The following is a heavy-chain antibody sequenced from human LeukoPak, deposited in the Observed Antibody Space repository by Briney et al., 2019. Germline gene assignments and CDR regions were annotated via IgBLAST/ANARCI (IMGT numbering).Heavy chain of an antibody. V-gene: IGHV4-39*01. CDR1: GGSISSSSYY. CDR3: ARLGYYGSGDY. Sequence: SETLSLTCTVSGGSISSSSYYWGWIRQPPGKGLEWIGSIYYSGSTYYNPSLKSRVTISVDTSKNQFSLKLSSVTAADTAVYYCARLGYYGSGDYWGQGTLVTVSS. D-gene: IGHD3-10*01. J-gene: IGHJ4*02. CDR2: IYYSGST.